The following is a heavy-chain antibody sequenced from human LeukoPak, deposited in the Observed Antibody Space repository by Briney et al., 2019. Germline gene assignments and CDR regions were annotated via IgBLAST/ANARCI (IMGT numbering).Heavy chain of an antibody. V-gene: IGHV3-30-3*01. D-gene: IGHD3-22*01. Sequence: GGSLRLSCAASGFTFSNYAMHWVRQAPGKGLEWVAVISYDGSNKYYADSVKGRFTISRDNSKNTLYLQMNSLRAEDTAVYYCARDQYDSSGYYGMDVWGQGTTVTVSS. CDR3: ARDQYDSSGYYGMDV. J-gene: IGHJ6*02. CDR2: ISYDGSNK. CDR1: GFTFSNYA.